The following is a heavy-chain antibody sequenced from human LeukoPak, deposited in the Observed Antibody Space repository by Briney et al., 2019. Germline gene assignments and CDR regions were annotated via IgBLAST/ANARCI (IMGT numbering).Heavy chain of an antibody. J-gene: IGHJ5*02. CDR2: IIPIFGTA. Sequence: EASVKVSCKASGGTFSSYAISWVRQAPGQGLEWMGGIIPIFGTANYAQKFQGRVTITADESTSTAYMELSSLRSEDTAVYYCARLGYCSGGSCHRLGGDWFDPWGQGTLVTVSS. CDR3: ARLGYCSGGSCHRLGGDWFDP. CDR1: GGTFSSYA. D-gene: IGHD2-15*01. V-gene: IGHV1-69*13.